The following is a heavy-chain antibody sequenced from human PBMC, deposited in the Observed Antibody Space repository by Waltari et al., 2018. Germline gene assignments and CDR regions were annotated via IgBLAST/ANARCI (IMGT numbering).Heavy chain of an antibody. Sequence: QVQLVQSGAEVKKPGASVKVSCKVSGYTLTELSMHWVRQAPGKGLEWMGVFDPEDGETIYAQKFQGRVTMTEDTSTDTAYMELSSLRSEDTAVYYCATDITMIVPRGRSYWYFDLWGRGTLVTVSS. CDR2: FDPEDGET. CDR1: GYTLTELS. V-gene: IGHV1-24*01. D-gene: IGHD3-22*01. J-gene: IGHJ2*01. CDR3: ATDITMIVPRGRSYWYFDL.